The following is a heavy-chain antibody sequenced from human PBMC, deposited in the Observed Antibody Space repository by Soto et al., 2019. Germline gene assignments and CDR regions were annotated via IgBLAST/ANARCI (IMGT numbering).Heavy chain of an antibody. V-gene: IGHV3-23*01. D-gene: IGHD5-18*01. Sequence: GGSLRLSCAASGFTFSSYAMSWVRQAPGKGLEWVSAISGSGGSTYYADSVKGRFTISRDNSKNTLYLQMNSLRAEDTAVYYCAKDGIQLWSFYNWFDPWGQGTLVTVSS. CDR2: ISGSGGST. CDR1: GFTFSSYA. CDR3: AKDGIQLWSFYNWFDP. J-gene: IGHJ5*02.